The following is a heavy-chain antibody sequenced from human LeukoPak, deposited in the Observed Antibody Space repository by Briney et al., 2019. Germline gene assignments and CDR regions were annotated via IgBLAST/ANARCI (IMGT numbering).Heavy chain of an antibody. J-gene: IGHJ4*02. D-gene: IGHD4-23*01. CDR1: GFTFSSYA. CDR2: ISYDGSNK. V-gene: IGHV3-30-3*01. CDR3: ARAEAYGGNPVGY. Sequence: GGSLRLSCAASGFTFSSYAMHWVRQAPGKGLEWVAVISYDGSNKYYADSVKGRLTISRDNSKNTLYLQMNSLRAEDTAVYYCARAEAYGGNPVGYWGQGTLVTVSS.